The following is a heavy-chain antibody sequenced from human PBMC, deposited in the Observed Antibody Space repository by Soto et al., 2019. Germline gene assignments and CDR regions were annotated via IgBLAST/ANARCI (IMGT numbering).Heavy chain of an antibody. V-gene: IGHV4-39*01. Sequence: SETLSLTCTVSGGSISSSSYYWGWIRQPPGKRLEWIGSIYYSGSTYYNPSLKSRVTISVDTSKNQFSLKLSSVTAADTAVYYCARQGARRVYSYYGMDVWGQGTTVT. CDR1: GGSISSSSYY. CDR3: ARQGARRVYSYYGMDV. J-gene: IGHJ6*02. CDR2: IYYSGST. D-gene: IGHD6-6*01.